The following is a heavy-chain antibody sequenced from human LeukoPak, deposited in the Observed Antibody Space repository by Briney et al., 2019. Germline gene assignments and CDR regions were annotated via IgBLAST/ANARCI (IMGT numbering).Heavy chain of an antibody. CDR2: IYYSGST. Sequence: PSETLSLTCAVYGGSFSGYYWSWIRQPPGKGLEWIGSIYYSGSTYYNPSLKSRVTISVDTSKNQFSLKLSSVTAADTAVYYCASLLSGYEIYYFDYWGQGTLVTVSS. CDR3: ASLLSGYEIYYFDY. D-gene: IGHD5-12*01. J-gene: IGHJ4*02. V-gene: IGHV4-34*01. CDR1: GGSFSGYY.